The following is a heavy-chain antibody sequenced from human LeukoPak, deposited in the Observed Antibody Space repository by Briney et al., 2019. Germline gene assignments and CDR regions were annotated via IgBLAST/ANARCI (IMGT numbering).Heavy chain of an antibody. J-gene: IGHJ4*02. CDR2: IDPNSGGT. V-gene: IGHV1-2*02. Sequence: GASVKVSCKASGYTFTGKFIHWVRQAPGQGLEWMGWIDPNSGGTDYAQKFRGRVTMTRDTSTSTAYMDLSSLISDDTAVYYCARGETRNDYWGQGTLVTVSS. D-gene: IGHD3-16*01. CDR3: ARGETRNDY. CDR1: GYTFTGKF.